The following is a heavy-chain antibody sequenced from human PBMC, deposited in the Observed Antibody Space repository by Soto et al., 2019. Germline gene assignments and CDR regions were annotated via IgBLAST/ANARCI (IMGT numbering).Heavy chain of an antibody. D-gene: IGHD1-26*01. Sequence: PGWSLRLSCAASGFTFSSYAMSWVRQAPGKGLEWVSAISGSGGSTSYSDSVKGRFTISRDNSKNTLYLQMNSLRAEDTAVYYCAESVGVTDYWGQGTMVAVSA. CDR3: AESVGVTDY. CDR1: GFTFSSYA. J-gene: IGHJ4*02. CDR2: ISGSGGST. V-gene: IGHV3-23*01.